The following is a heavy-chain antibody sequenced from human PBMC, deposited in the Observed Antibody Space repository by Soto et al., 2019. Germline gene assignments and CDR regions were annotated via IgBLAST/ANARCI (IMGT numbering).Heavy chain of an antibody. Sequence: QVQLQQWGAGLLKPSETLSLICAVYGGSFSGNYWSWIRQPTGKGLEWIGEFSDSGSTNYNPSLKSRVTISEDMSKSQFSLKLSSVTAADTAVYYCARGNFYYGLDVWGQGTTVTVSS. J-gene: IGHJ6*02. CDR1: GGSFSGNY. V-gene: IGHV4-34*01. CDR2: FSDSGST. CDR3: ARGNFYYGLDV.